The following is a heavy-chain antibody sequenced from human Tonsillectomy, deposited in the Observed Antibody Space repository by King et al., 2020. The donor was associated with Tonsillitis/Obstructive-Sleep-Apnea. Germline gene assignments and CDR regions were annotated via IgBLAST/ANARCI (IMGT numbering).Heavy chain of an antibody. CDR1: GGSFSAYY. CDR3: ARAGYSYNYFYYLDV. J-gene: IGHJ6*03. V-gene: IGHV4-34*01. D-gene: IGHD5-18*01. Sequence: VQLQQWGAGLWKPSETLSLTCAVYGGSFSAYYWSWIRQSPGKGLEGFGETHHSGSTNYNPSLKSRVTISVDTSKIQFSLKLNSVTAADTAVYYCARAGYSYNYFYYLDVWGKGTTVTVSS. CDR2: THHSGST.